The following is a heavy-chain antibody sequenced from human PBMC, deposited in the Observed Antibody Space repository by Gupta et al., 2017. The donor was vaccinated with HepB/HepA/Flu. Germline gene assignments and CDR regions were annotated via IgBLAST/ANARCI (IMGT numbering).Heavy chain of an antibody. Sequence: EVQLVESGGGLVQPGGSLRLSCAASGFPFSSYWMSWVRQAPGKGLEWVANIKPDGSEKYFVDSVKGRFTISRDNAKNSLYLQMSSLRAEDTAVYYCARDQMGSGSYGWFDPWGQGTLVTVSS. CDR1: GFPFSSYW. D-gene: IGHD1-26*01. CDR3: ARDQMGSGSYGWFDP. J-gene: IGHJ5*02. V-gene: IGHV3-7*01. CDR2: IKPDGSEK.